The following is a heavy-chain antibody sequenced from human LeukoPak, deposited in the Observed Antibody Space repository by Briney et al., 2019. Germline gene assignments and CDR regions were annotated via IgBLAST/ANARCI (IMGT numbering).Heavy chain of an antibody. J-gene: IGHJ4*02. CDR2: VSASGGST. Sequence: GGSLRLSCAASGFTLSSYAMSWVRQAPGKGLEWVSAVSASGGSTYYADSVKGRFTISRDNSKNTLHLQMNSLRAEDTAVYYCARHDRIQLWLLLDYWGQGTLVTVSS. CDR3: ARHDRIQLWLLLDY. D-gene: IGHD5-18*01. V-gene: IGHV3-23*01. CDR1: GFTLSSYA.